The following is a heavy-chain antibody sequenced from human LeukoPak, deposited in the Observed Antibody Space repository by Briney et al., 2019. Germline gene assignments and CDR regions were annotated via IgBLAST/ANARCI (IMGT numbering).Heavy chain of an antibody. CDR2: IVVGSGNT. D-gene: IGHD2-2*01. V-gene: IGHV1-58*01. CDR1: GFTFTSSA. Sequence: SVKVSCKASGFTFTSSAVQWVRQARGQRLEWIGWIVVGSGNTNYAQKFQERVTITRDMSPSTAYMELSSLRSEDTAVYYCAATTIVVPAALYYYYGMDVWGKGTTVTVSS. CDR3: AATTIVVPAALYYYYGMDV. J-gene: IGHJ6*04.